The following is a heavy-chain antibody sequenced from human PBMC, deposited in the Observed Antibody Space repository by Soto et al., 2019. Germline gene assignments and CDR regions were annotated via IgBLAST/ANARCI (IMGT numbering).Heavy chain of an antibody. CDR2: ISGSGDST. D-gene: IGHD1-1*01. CDR1: GFSFSSYA. Sequence: GGSLRLSCAASGFSFSSYAMNWVRQAPGKGLEWVSVISGSGDSTYYADSVKGRFTISRDNSKNTLYLQMNRLRAEDTAVYYCAKRATGTYFDYWGQGTLVTVSS. J-gene: IGHJ4*02. CDR3: AKRATGTYFDY. V-gene: IGHV3-23*01.